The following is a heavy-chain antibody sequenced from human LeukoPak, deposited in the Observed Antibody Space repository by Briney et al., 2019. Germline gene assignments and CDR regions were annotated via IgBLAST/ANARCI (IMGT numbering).Heavy chain of an antibody. CDR1: GYTFTDDY. V-gene: IGHV1-2*02. Sequence: ASLKVSCKASGYTFTDDYIHWVRQAPGQGLEWMGWINVNSGGTNYAQKFYARVTMTRDTSISTAYMELSRLRSEDTAVFYCARSPLNLTGENFDFWGQGTLVTVSS. J-gene: IGHJ4*02. D-gene: IGHD1-14*01. CDR3: ARSPLNLTGENFDF. CDR2: INVNSGGT.